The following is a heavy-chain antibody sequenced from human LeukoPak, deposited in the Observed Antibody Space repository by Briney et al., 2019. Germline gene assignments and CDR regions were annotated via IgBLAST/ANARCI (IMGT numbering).Heavy chain of an antibody. J-gene: IGHJ4*02. D-gene: IGHD6-13*01. CDR1: GFTFSAYG. V-gene: IGHV3-23*01. CDR2: ITGSGGRT. Sequence: GGSLRPSWAFSGFTFSAYGMGWVRQAPGRGREWVSAITGSGGRTYSADSEKGRFTISRDNSKNTLYLQINSLRAEDTAVYYCAKDLGKVIAAAFDYWGQGTLVTVSS. CDR3: AKDLGKVIAAAFDY.